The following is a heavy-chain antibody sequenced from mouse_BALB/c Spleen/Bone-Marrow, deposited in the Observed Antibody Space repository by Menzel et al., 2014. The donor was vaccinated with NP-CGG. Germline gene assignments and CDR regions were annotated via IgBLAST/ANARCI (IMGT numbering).Heavy chain of an antibody. V-gene: IGHV1S22*01. CDR3: TRGDGNYWCFDG. J-gene: IGHJ1*01. D-gene: IGHD2-1*01. CDR1: GYTFTSYW. Sequence: LQQSGSELVRPGASVKLSCKASGYTFTSYWMHWVKQRHGQGLEWIGNIYPGSGSTNYDEKFKSMGTLPVDTSSSTAYMHLSSLTSEDSTVYYCTRGDGNYWCFDGWGAGTTVTVSS. CDR2: IYPGSGST.